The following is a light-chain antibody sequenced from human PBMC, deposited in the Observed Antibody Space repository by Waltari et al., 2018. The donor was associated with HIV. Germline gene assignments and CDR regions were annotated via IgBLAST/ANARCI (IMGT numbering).Light chain of an antibody. CDR3: CSYAGFNTFV. Sequence: QSALTQPRSVSGSPGQSVAISCSEISSDFGGPHFVSWYQQQPGKAPKLIIYDVIKRPSGFPDRFSASLSGNMATLTISGLQTEDEADYYCCSYAGFNTFVFGSGTKVTVL. J-gene: IGLJ1*01. V-gene: IGLV2-11*01. CDR2: DVI. CDR1: SSDFGGPHF.